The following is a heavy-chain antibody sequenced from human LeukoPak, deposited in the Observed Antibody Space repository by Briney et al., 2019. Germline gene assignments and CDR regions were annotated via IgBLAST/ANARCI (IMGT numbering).Heavy chain of an antibody. Sequence: KPSETLSLTCAVSGYSISNGYYWSWIRQPPGKGLEWIGEINHSGSTNYNPSLKSRVTISVDTSKNQFSLKLSSVTAADTAVYYCASLKAVAFDYWGQGTLVTVSS. CDR3: ASLKAVAFDY. V-gene: IGHV4-34*01. CDR1: GYSISNGYY. CDR2: INHSGST. D-gene: IGHD6-19*01. J-gene: IGHJ4*02.